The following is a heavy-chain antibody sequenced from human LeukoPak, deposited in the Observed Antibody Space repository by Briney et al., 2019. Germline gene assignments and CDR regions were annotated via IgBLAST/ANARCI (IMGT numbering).Heavy chain of an antibody. V-gene: IGHV4-30-4*01. J-gene: IGHJ5*02. CDR2: IFYLGNT. D-gene: IGHD6-6*01. CDR3: ARKYPDHWFDP. CDR1: GGSISSGDYY. Sequence: SQTLSLTCTVSGGSISSGDYYWSWIRQPPGKGLEWIGYIFYLGNTYYTPSLKSRVTISVDTSKNQFSLKLSSVTAADTAVYYCARKYPDHWFDPWGQGTLVTVSS.